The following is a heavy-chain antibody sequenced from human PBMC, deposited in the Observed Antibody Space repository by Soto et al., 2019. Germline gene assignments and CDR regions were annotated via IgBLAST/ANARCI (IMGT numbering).Heavy chain of an antibody. V-gene: IGHV3-74*01. D-gene: IGHD3-10*01. CDR2: INSDGSGT. Sequence: PGGSLRLSCAASGFTFSSYWMHWVRQAPGKGLVWVSRINSDGSGTSYADSVKGRFTISRDNAKNTLYLQMNSLRAEDTALYYCAKDAITMVRGVISYYGMDVWGQGTTVTVSS. J-gene: IGHJ6*02. CDR3: AKDAITMVRGVISYYGMDV. CDR1: GFTFSSYW.